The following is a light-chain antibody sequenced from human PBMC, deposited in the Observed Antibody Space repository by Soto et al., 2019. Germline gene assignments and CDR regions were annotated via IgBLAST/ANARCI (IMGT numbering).Light chain of an antibody. CDR3: QHFGGNTFT. CDR2: QTS. V-gene: IGKV3D-11*01. CDR1: QYINTR. Sequence: EIVLTQSPSTLSSFPGDRVTLSCRASQYINTRLAWYQHRPGQAPRLLIYQTSIRAAGIPARFSASGTGTDFTLTISDVQPEDFEVYYCQHFGGNTFTFGQGTRLEIK. J-gene: IGKJ5*01.